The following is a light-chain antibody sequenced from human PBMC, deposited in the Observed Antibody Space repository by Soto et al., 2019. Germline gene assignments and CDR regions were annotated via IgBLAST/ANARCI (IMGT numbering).Light chain of an antibody. Sequence: QSVLTQPPSASGTPGQIVAISGSVSSSNSGSNTVTWYQQLPGTAPKLLIYSTSQRSSGVPGRFSGSKSGASASLSISGLQSEDEADYYCAAWDDRLDVYVFGTWTKVNVL. J-gene: IGLJ1*01. V-gene: IGLV1-44*01. CDR1: SSNSGSNT. CDR2: STS. CDR3: AAWDDRLDVYV.